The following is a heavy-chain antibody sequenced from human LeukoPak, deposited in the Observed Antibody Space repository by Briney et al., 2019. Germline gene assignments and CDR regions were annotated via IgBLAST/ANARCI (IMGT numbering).Heavy chain of an antibody. CDR2: INPNSGDT. CDR1: GYTFTDYH. CDR3: ATLMAHLDY. J-gene: IGHJ4*02. Sequence: ASVKVSCKAFGYTFTDYHMHWVRHAPGQGLEWMGWINPNSGDTNYAQKFQGRATMTRDTTTSTAYMELSRLRSDDTAVFYCATLMAHLDYWGQGTLVTVSS. V-gene: IGHV1-2*02. D-gene: IGHD2-8*01.